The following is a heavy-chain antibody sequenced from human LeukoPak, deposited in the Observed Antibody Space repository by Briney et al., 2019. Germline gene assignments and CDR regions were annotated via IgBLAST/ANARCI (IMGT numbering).Heavy chain of an antibody. CDR2: INPSGGST. CDR3: ARGETYDFWSRYYDAPNWLDP. V-gene: IGHV1-46*01. J-gene: IGHJ5*02. Sequence: GASVKVSCKASGYTFTSYYMHWVRQAPGQGLEWMGIINPSGGSTSYAQKFQGRVTMTRDMSTNTVYMELSSLRSEDTAVYYCARGETYDFWSRYYDAPNWLDPWGQGTLVTVSS. CDR1: GYTFTSYY. D-gene: IGHD3-3*01.